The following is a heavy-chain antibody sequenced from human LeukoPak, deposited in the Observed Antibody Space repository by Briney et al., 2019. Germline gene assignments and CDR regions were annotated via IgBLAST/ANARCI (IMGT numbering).Heavy chain of an antibody. D-gene: IGHD3-10*01. J-gene: IGHJ4*02. CDR1: GGSISSYY. CDR3: ARSHYYGSGSYYNTPASDY. Sequence: SETLSLTCTVSGGSISSYYWSWIRQPPGKGLEWIGYIYYRGSTNYNPSLKSRVTISVDTSKNQFSLKLSSVTAADTAVYYCARSHYYGSGSYYNTPASDYWGQGTLVTVSS. V-gene: IGHV4-59*01. CDR2: IYYRGST.